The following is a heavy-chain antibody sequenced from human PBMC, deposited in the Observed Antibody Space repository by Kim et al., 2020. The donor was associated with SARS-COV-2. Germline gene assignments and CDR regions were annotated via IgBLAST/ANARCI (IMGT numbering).Heavy chain of an antibody. J-gene: IGHJ5*02. Sequence: SETLSLTCTVSGGSISSYYWSWIRQPAGKGLEWIGRIYTSGSTNYNPSLKSRVTMSVDTSKNQFSLKLSSVTAADTAVYYCARDDYYDSSGYYYPWGQGTLVTVSS. CDR1: GGSISSYY. V-gene: IGHV4-4*07. CDR2: IYTSGST. CDR3: ARDDYYDSSGYYYP. D-gene: IGHD3-22*01.